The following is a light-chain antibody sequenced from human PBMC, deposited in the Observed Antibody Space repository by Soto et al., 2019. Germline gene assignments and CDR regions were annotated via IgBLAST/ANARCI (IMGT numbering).Light chain of an antibody. J-gene: IGLJ1*01. CDR3: AAWDDSLIAYV. CDR2: SNN. CDR1: SSNIGTNF. V-gene: IGLV1-44*01. Sequence: QSVLTQPPSASGTPGQRVSISCSGSSSNIGTNFVDWYQQLPGTAPKLLIYSNNQRPSGVPARFSGSKSGTSASLAIRGLQSEDEADYYCAAWDDSLIAYVFGSGTKVTVL.